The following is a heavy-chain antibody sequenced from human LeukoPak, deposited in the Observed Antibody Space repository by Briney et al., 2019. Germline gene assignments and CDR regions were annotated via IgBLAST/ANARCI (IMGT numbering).Heavy chain of an antibody. CDR2: INHSGST. V-gene: IGHV4-34*01. J-gene: IGHJ4*02. CDR3: ARAYSGTNYFDY. CDR1: GGSFSGYY. Sequence: SETLSLTCAVYGGSFSGYYWSWIRQPPGKGLEWIGEINHSGSTNYNPSLKSRVTISVDTSKNQFSLKLSSVTAAGTAVYYCARAYSGTNYFDYWGQGTLVTVSS. D-gene: IGHD1-26*01.